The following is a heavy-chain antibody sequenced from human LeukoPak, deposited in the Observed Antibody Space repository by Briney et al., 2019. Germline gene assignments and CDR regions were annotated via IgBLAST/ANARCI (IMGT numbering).Heavy chain of an antibody. CDR2: IWYDGSNK. J-gene: IGHJ5*02. Sequence: GSLRLSCAASGFTFSNYAMSWVRQAPGKGLEWVAVIWYDGSNKYYADSVKGRFTISRDNSKNTLYLQMNSLRAEDTAVYYCAKGRPYNSWFDPWGQGTLVTVSS. V-gene: IGHV3-33*06. CDR1: GFTFSNYA. CDR3: AKGRPYNSWFDP. D-gene: IGHD1-14*01.